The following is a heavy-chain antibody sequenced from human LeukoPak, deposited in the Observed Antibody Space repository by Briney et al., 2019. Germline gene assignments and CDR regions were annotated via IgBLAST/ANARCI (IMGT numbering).Heavy chain of an antibody. D-gene: IGHD2-2*02. Sequence: SETLSLTCAVSGGSISSGGYSWSWIRQPPGKGLEWIGYIYHSGSTYYNPSLKSRVTISVDTSKNQFSLKLSSVTAADTAVYYCARARPYCSSTSCYSSIVGNWNFRRPNWFDPWGQGTLVTVSS. CDR2: IYHSGST. CDR1: GGSISSGGYS. CDR3: ARARPYCSSTSCYSSIVGNWNFRRPNWFDP. V-gene: IGHV4-30-2*01. J-gene: IGHJ5*02.